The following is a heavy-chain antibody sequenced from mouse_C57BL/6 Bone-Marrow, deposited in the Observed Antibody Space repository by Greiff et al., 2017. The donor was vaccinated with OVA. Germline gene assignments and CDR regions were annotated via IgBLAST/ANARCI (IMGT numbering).Heavy chain of an antibody. CDR3: ARGGRVFDY. CDR2: IYPGSGNT. CDR1: GYSFTSYY. V-gene: IGHV1-66*01. Sequence: VMLVESGPELVKPGASVKISCKASGYSFTSYYIHWVKQRPGQGLEWIGWIYPGSGNTKYNEKFKGKATLTADTSSSTAYMQLSSLTSEDSAVYYCARGGRVFDYWGQGTTLTVSS. J-gene: IGHJ2*01. D-gene: IGHD3-3*01.